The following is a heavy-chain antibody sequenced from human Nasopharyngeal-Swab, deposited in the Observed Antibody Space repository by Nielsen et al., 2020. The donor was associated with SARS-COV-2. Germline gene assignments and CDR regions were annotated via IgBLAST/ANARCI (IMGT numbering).Heavy chain of an antibody. CDR3: ARGCVLTGPSCYYYGMDV. V-gene: IGHV3-21*01. D-gene: IGHD3-9*01. J-gene: IGHJ6*02. Sequence: GGSLRLSCAASGFTFSTYSMNWVRQAPGKGLEWVSSISSSSIYIYYADSLKGRFTISRDNAKNSLYMQMNSLRAEDTAVYYCARGCVLTGPSCYYYGMDVWGQGTTVTVSS. CDR1: GFTFSTYS. CDR2: ISSSSIYI.